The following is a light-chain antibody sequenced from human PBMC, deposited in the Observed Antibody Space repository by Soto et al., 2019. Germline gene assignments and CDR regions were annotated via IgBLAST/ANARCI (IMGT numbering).Light chain of an antibody. CDR2: DNI. CDR1: SSNIGKNY. CDR3: GTWDSSLSAGV. V-gene: IGLV1-51*01. Sequence: QSVLTQPPSVSAAPGQKVTISCSGSSSNIGKNYVSWYQQLPGTAPKLLIYDNIKRPSGIPDRFSGSKSGASATLGITGLQTGDEADYYCGTWDSSLSAGVFGTGTKLTVL. J-gene: IGLJ1*01.